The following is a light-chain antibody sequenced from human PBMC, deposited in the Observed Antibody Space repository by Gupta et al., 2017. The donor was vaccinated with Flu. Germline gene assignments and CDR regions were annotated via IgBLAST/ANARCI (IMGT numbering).Light chain of an antibody. CDR3: SSPTPSNTLL. V-gene: IGLV2-18*02. CDR2: EVT. Sequence: SALAQPPSVSGSPGQSVTVSCTGTSRDVGLYNRVSWYQQAPGTAPKLLIYEVTNRPSGVPDRFSGSQSGNTASLTISGLQAENEAEYYCSSPTPSNTLLFGGGTKLTVL. CDR1: SRDVGLYNR. J-gene: IGLJ2*01.